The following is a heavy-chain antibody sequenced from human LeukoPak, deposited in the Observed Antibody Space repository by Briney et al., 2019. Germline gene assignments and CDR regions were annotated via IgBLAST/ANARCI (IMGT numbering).Heavy chain of an antibody. D-gene: IGHD6-6*01. CDR3: ARDKGQLGY. CDR1: GGSISSSSYY. CDR2: IYYSGST. J-gene: IGHJ4*02. Sequence: SETLSLTCTVSGGSISSSSYYWGWIRQPPGKGLEWIGSIYYSGSTYYNPSLKSRVTISVDTSKNQFSLKLSSVTAADTAVYYCARDKGQLGYWGQGTLVTVSS. V-gene: IGHV4-39*07.